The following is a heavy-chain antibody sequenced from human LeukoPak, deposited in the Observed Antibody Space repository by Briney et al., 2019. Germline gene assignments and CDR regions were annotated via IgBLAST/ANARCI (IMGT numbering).Heavy chain of an antibody. D-gene: IGHD2-21*01. V-gene: IGHV4-39*01. CDR2: IYYSGST. CDR1: GGSISSYY. J-gene: IGHJ6*03. Sequence: PSETLSLTCTVSGGSISSYYWGWIRQPPGKGLEWIGSIYYSGSTYYNPSLKSRVTISVDTSKNQFSLKLSSVTAADTAVYYYASPYCGGDCYNYYYMDVWGKGTTVTVSS. CDR3: ASPYCGGDCYNYYYMDV.